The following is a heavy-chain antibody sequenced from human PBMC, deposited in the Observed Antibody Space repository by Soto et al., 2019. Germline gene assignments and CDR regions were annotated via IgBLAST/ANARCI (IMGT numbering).Heavy chain of an antibody. V-gene: IGHV4-59*01. CDR2: IYYSGST. CDR3: ARVRSDYGDYFITT. Sequence: SETLSLTCTVSGGSISSYYWSWIRQPPGKGLEWIGYIYYSGSTKYNPSLKSRVTISVATSKNQFSLKLSSVTAADTAVYYCARVRSDYGDYFITTWGQGTMVIVSS. CDR1: GGSISSYY. J-gene: IGHJ5*02. D-gene: IGHD4-17*01.